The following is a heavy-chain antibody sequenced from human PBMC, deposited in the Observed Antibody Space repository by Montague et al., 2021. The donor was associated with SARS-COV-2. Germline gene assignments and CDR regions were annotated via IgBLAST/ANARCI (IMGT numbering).Heavy chain of an antibody. CDR1: GGSISSGGYY. J-gene: IGHJ3*02. D-gene: IGHD3-22*01. CDR3: ARARITMIVVVNAFDI. Sequence: TLSLTCTVSGGSISSGGYYWSWIRQLPGKGLEWIGYIYYSGSTYYNPSLKSRVTISVDTSKNQFSLKLSSVTAADTAVYYCARARITMIVVVNAFDIWGQGTMVTVSA. CDR2: IYYSGST. V-gene: IGHV4-31*03.